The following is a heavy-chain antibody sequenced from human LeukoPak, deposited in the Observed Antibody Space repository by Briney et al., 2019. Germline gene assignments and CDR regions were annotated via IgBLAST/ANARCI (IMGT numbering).Heavy chain of an antibody. CDR3: ARDIYYDSRPTRGFDY. CDR1: GFTFSSYS. CDR2: IGSSSSTI. Sequence: PGGSLRLSCAASGFTFSSYSMNWVRQAPGKGLEWVSYIGSSSSTIYYADSVKGRFTISRDNSKNTLYLQMNSLRAEDTAVYYCARDIYYDSRPTRGFDYWGQGTLVTVSS. V-gene: IGHV3-48*01. D-gene: IGHD3-22*01. J-gene: IGHJ4*02.